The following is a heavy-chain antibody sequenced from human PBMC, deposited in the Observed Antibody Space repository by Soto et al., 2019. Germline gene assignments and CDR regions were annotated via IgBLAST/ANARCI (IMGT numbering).Heavy chain of an antibody. CDR1: GGSFSGYY. Sequence: QVQLQQWGAGLLKPSETLSLTCAVYGGSFSGYYWSWIRQPPGKGLEWIGEINHSGTNNYNPSLKSRVTISVDTSKNQFSLKLSSVTAADTAVYYCARVGVRDGDYGVSRFDPWGQGTLVTVSS. CDR2: INHSGTN. CDR3: ARVGVRDGDYGVSRFDP. J-gene: IGHJ5*02. D-gene: IGHD4-17*01. V-gene: IGHV4-34*01.